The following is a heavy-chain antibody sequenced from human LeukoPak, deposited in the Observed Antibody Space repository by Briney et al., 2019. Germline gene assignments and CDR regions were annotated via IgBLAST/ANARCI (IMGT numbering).Heavy chain of an antibody. CDR3: VNGGVAVARY. Sequence: QSGGSLRLSCSASEFTFSNYAMHWVRQAPGKGLEYVSAISGTGGSTYYADSVKGRFTISRDNSKNTLFLQMSSLRPEDTAVYYCVNGGVAVARYWGQGTLVTVSS. J-gene: IGHJ4*02. CDR2: ISGTGGST. CDR1: EFTFSNYA. V-gene: IGHV3-64D*09. D-gene: IGHD6-19*01.